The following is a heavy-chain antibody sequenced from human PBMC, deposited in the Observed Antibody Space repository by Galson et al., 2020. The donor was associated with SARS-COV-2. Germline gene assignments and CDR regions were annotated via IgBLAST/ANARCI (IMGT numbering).Heavy chain of an antibody. CDR2: INYSGST. CDR3: ARGRGYSNTWWGY. V-gene: IGHV4-34*01. CDR1: GGSFSGYY. Sequence: SQTLSLTCAVYGGSFSGYYWSWIRQPPGKGLEWIGEINYSGSTNYNPSLKSRVTISVDTPKNQFSLKLSSVTAADTAVYYCARGRGYSNTWWGYWGQGTLVTVSS. J-gene: IGHJ4*02. D-gene: IGHD6-13*01.